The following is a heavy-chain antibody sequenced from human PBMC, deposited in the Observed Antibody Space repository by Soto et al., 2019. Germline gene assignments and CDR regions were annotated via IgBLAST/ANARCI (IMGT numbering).Heavy chain of an antibody. D-gene: IGHD3-22*01. Sequence: EVQLVESGGGLVQPGRSLRLSCAASGFTFDDYAMHWVRQVPGKGLQWVSGLSWNGVTIGYAASVKGRFTISRDNAKNSLYIQKDGLRPDDTALYFCAASRAYDSSDYSSIHYGMDVWGLGTTGTVS. CDR3: AASRAYDSSDYSSIHYGMDV. CDR2: LSWNGVTI. V-gene: IGHV3-9*01. J-gene: IGHJ6*02. CDR1: GFTFDDYA.